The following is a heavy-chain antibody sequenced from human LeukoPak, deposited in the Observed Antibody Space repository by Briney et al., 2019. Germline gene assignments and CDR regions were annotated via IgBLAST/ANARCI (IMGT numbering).Heavy chain of an antibody. D-gene: IGHD5-18*01. CDR2: IYYSGST. Sequence: PSETLSLTCTVSGGSISSYYWSWIRQPPGKGLEWIGYIYYSGSTNYNPSLKSRVTISVDTSKNQFSLKLSSVTAADTAVYYCARDMGYSYGYGLGNGMDVWGQGTTVTVSS. J-gene: IGHJ6*02. CDR3: ARDMGYSYGYGLGNGMDV. CDR1: GGSISSYY. V-gene: IGHV4-59*01.